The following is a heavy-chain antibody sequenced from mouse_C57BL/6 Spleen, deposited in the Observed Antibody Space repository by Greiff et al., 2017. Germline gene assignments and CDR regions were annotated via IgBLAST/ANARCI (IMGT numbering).Heavy chain of an antibody. CDR1: GFTFSSYA. D-gene: IGHD1-1*01. V-gene: IGHV5-4*01. J-gene: IGHJ1*03. CDR3: ARGEDYGSWYFDV. CDR2: ISDGGSYT. Sequence: EVQGVESGGGLVKPGGSLKLSCAASGFTFSSYAMSWVRQTPEKRLEWVATISDGGSYTYYPDNVKGRFTISRDNAKNNLYLQMSQLKSEDTAMYYCARGEDYGSWYFDVWGTGTTVTVSS.